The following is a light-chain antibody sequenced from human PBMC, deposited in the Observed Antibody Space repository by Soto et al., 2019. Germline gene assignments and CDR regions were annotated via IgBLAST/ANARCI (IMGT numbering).Light chain of an antibody. V-gene: IGKV1-6*01. CDR1: QDIGSD. CDR3: LQDYDYPYT. Sequence: AIQMTQSPSSLSTSVGDRVTITCRASQDIGSDLGWYQQKPGKPPKLLIFAASSLQSEVPSRFSGSGSGTDFNLTITSLQPEDFATYYCLQDYDYPYTFGQGTKLEIK. J-gene: IGKJ2*01. CDR2: AAS.